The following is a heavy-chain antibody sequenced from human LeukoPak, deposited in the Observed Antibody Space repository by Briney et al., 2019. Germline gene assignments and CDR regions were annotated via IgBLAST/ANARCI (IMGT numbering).Heavy chain of an antibody. D-gene: IGHD1-26*01. Sequence: PSETLSLTCTVSGGSISSYYWSWIRQPPGKGLEWIGYIYYSGSTNYNPSLKSRVTISVDTSKNQFSLKLSSVTAADTAVYYCAREGWELSWYMDVWGKGTTVTVSS. CDR1: GGSISSYY. J-gene: IGHJ6*03. CDR2: IYYSGST. CDR3: AREGWELSWYMDV. V-gene: IGHV4-59*12.